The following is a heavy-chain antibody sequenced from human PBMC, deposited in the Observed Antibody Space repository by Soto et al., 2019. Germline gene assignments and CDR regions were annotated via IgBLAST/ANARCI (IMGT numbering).Heavy chain of an antibody. CDR3: ARRHCSSGGCYVHWIDP. D-gene: IGHD2-15*01. J-gene: IGHJ5*02. CDR2: INPNTGSI. CDR1: GYSFSAYY. Sequence: QVQLVQSGAEVKKPGASVRLSCTASGYSFSAYYIHLVRRAPGQGLEWMGIINPNTGSIKYAQNCRGRVTMTRDTSASTVYMELSSLRSDDTAIYYCARRHCSSGGCYVHWIDPWGQGALVTVSS. V-gene: IGHV1-46*01.